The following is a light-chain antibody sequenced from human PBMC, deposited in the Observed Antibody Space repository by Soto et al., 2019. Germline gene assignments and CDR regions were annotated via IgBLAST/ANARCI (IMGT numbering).Light chain of an antibody. J-gene: IGKJ2*01. Sequence: AIQMTKSPPAMSACVGDRVIITCRARQDRRVAAGGLQQRPGHAPNPHIDAAPTLHTGVPSTFTGSGSGTDFTLTINDLQPEDVATYFCLQDYDFPYTFGQGTKLEI. CDR2: AAP. CDR3: LQDYDFPYT. V-gene: IGKV1-6*01. CDR1: QDRRVA.